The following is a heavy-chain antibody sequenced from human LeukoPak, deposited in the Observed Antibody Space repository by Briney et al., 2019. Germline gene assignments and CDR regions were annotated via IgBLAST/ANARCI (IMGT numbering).Heavy chain of an antibody. CDR3: AKDRGAAGLFDY. V-gene: IGHV3-9*01. CDR1: GFTFSSYW. J-gene: IGHJ4*02. D-gene: IGHD6-13*01. Sequence: GGSLRLSCAASGFTFSSYWMHWVRQAPGKGLEWVSGISWNSGSIGYADSVKGRFTISRDNAKNSLYLQMNSLRAEDTALYYCAKDRGAAGLFDYWGQGTLVTVSS. CDR2: ISWNSGSI.